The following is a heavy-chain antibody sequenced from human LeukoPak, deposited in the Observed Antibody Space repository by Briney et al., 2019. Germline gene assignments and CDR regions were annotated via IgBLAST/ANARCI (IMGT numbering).Heavy chain of an antibody. CDR1: GGSISSYY. CDR3: ARHEGHSSGWYHFDY. D-gene: IGHD6-19*01. CDR2: IYYSGST. Sequence: SETLSLTCTVSGGSISSYYWSWIRQPPGKGLEWIGYIYYSGSTNYNPSLKSRVTISVDTSKNPFSLKLSSVTAADTAVYYCARHEGHSSGWYHFDYWGQGTLVTVSS. V-gene: IGHV4-59*08. J-gene: IGHJ4*02.